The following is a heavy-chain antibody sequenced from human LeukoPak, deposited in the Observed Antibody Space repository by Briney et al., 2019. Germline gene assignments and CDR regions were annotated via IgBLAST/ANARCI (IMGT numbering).Heavy chain of an antibody. Sequence: SETLSLTCTVSGGSISSSSYYWGWIRQPPGKGLEWIGSIYYSGSTYYNPSLKSRVTISVDTSKNQFSLKLSFVTAADTAVYYCARVDSSGRGYYYDMDVWGQGTTVTVSS. CDR2: IYYSGST. CDR1: GGSISSSSYY. CDR3: ARVDSSGRGYYYDMDV. D-gene: IGHD6-19*01. V-gene: IGHV4-39*07. J-gene: IGHJ6*02.